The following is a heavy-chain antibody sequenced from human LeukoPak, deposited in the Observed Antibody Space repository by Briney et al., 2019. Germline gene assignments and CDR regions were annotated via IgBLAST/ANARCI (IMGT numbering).Heavy chain of an antibody. D-gene: IGHD3-9*01. Sequence: TLSLTXTVSGGSIRTYYWTWLRQPPGKGVEWIGYIYYSGSTNYNTSLKSRVSISVYTSKNQFSLKLISVTAADTAVYYCAIGGFDWLDWFDPWGQGTLVTVSS. CDR1: GGSIRTYY. CDR2: IYYSGST. CDR3: AIGGFDWLDWFDP. J-gene: IGHJ5*02. V-gene: IGHV4-59*01.